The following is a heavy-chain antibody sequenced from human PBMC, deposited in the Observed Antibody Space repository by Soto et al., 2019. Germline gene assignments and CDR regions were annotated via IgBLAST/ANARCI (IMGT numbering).Heavy chain of an antibody. CDR2: IIPILGIA. CDR3: ASGAAAGVYMDV. V-gene: IGHV1-69*02. CDR1: GGTFSSYT. Sequence: EASVKVSCKASGGTFSSYTISWVRQAPGQGLEWMGRIIPILGIANYAQKFQGRVTITADKSTSTAYMELSSLRSEDTAVYYCASGAAAGVYMDVWGKGTTVTVSS. D-gene: IGHD6-13*01. J-gene: IGHJ6*03.